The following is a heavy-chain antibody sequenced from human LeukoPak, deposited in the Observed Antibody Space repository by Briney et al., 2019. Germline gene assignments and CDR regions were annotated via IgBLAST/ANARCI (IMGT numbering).Heavy chain of an antibody. CDR3: AKEEVTTVTTGFDP. D-gene: IGHD4-17*01. J-gene: IGHJ5*02. V-gene: IGHV3-30*18. CDR2: ISYDGSNK. CDR1: GFTFSSYG. Sequence: GGSLRLSCAASGFTFSSYGMHWVRQAPGKGLEWVAVISYDGSNKYYADSVKGRFTISRDNSKNTLYLQMNSLRAEDTAVYYCAKEEVTTVTTGFDPWGQGTLVTVSS.